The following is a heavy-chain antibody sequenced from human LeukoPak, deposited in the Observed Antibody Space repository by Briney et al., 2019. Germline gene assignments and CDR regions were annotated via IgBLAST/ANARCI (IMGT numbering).Heavy chain of an antibody. CDR2: ITHSGST. V-gene: IGHV4-34*01. CDR3: ARRLDL. J-gene: IGHJ2*01. CDR1: GGSFSGYY. Sequence: SETLSLTCAVYGGSFSGYYWSWIRQPPGKGLEGIGEITHSGSTNYNPSLKSRVTISVDTSKHQFSLKLSSVTAADTAVYYCARRLDLWGRGTLVTVSS.